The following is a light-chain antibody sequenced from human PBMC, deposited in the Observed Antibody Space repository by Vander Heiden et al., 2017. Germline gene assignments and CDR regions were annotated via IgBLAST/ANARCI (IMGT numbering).Light chain of an antibody. CDR1: QSVSSN. V-gene: IGKV3-15*01. CDR2: GAS. CDR3: QQYNNLPF. J-gene: IGKJ2*01. Sequence: EIVMTQSPATLSVSPGERATLSCRASQSVSSNLAWYQQKPGQAPRLLIYGASTRATDIPARFSGSGSGTEFTLTISSLQSEDFAVYYCQQYNNLPFFRQGIKLGI.